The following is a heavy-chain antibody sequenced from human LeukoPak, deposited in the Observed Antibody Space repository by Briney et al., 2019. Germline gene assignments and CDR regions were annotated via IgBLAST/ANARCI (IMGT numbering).Heavy chain of an antibody. CDR3: ATLGAYSSSYY. V-gene: IGHV4-34*01. J-gene: IGHJ4*02. Sequence: SETLSLTCAVYGVSFSGYYWSWIRQPPGKGLEWIGEINHSGSTNYNPSLKSRVTISVDTSKNQFSLKLSSVTAADTAVYYCATLGAYSSSYYWGQGTLVTVSS. CDR1: GVSFSGYY. D-gene: IGHD6-6*01. CDR2: INHSGST.